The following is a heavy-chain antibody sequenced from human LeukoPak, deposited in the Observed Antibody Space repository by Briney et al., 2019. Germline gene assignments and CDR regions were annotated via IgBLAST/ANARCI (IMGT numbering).Heavy chain of an antibody. V-gene: IGHV3-23*01. CDR1: GFTFSSYA. Sequence: TGGSLRLSCAASGFTFSSYAMSWVRQAPGKGLEWVSAISGSGGSTYYADSVKGRFTISRDNSKNTLYLQMNSLRAEDTAVYYCAKGSGGASGSYPSLDWFDPWGQGTLVTVSS. CDR3: AKGSGGASGSYPSLDWFDP. J-gene: IGHJ5*02. D-gene: IGHD1-26*01. CDR2: ISGSGGST.